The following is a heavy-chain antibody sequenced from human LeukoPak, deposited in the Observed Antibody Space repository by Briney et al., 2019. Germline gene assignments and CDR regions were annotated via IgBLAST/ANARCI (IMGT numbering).Heavy chain of an antibody. J-gene: IGHJ5*02. D-gene: IGHD5-18*01. CDR3: ARNRGYPHVLGWFDP. V-gene: IGHV4-61*08. CDR1: GVSISSGDYY. Sequence: PSETLSLTCTVSGVSISSGDYYWSWIRQPPGKGLEWIGYIYYSGSTNYNPSLKSRVTISVDTSKNQFSLKLSSVTAADTAVYYCARNRGYPHVLGWFDPWGQGTLVTVSS. CDR2: IYYSGST.